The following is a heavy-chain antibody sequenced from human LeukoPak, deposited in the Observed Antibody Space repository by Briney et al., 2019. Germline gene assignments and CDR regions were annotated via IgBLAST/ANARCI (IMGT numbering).Heavy chain of an antibody. Sequence: QPGGSLRLSRAASGFTFSSYWMHWVRQAPGKGLMWVSRINSDGSSTSYADSVKGRFTISRDNAKNTLYLQMNSLRAEDTAVFYCARVGQAGYVGYPLDYRGQGTLVTVSS. J-gene: IGHJ4*02. CDR3: ARVGQAGYVGYPLDY. CDR2: INSDGSST. V-gene: IGHV3-74*01. D-gene: IGHD5-12*01. CDR1: GFTFSSYW.